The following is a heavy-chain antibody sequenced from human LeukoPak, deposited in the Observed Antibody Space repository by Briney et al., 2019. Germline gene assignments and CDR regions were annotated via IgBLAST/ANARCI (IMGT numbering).Heavy chain of an antibody. J-gene: IGHJ5*02. CDR1: GYTFTSYY. Sequence: GASVKVSCKASGYTFTSYYMHWVRQAPGQGLEWMGIINPSGGSTSYAQKFQGGATMTRDTSTSTVYMELSSLRSEDTAVYYCARVATSYYYDSSGSNWFDPWGQGTLVTVSS. CDR3: ARVATSYYYDSSGSNWFDP. V-gene: IGHV1-46*01. D-gene: IGHD3-22*01. CDR2: INPSGGST.